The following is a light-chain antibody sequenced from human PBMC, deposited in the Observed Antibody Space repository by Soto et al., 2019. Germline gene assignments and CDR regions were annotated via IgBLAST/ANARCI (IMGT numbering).Light chain of an antibody. CDR1: HSVSSN. J-gene: IGKJ1*01. V-gene: IGKV3-15*01. CDR3: QQYHNWHPWT. CDR2: GAS. Sequence: IIMTHSPATLSVSPGEIATLSFRAIHSVSSNLAWYQQKPVHAPRLLLYGASTMATGIPAMFSGSGSGTEFTPPISSLQSEDFAVYYCQQYHNWHPWTFGQGTKVDIK.